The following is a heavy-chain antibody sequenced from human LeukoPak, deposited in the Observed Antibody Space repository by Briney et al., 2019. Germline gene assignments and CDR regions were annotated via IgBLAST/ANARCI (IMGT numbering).Heavy chain of an antibody. CDR2: IGSSGTTT. J-gene: IGHJ4*02. CDR3: ARMNYVSTGWGAPFDN. CDR1: GFTFSSYS. D-gene: IGHD1-7*01. Sequence: GGSLRLSCAASGFTFSSYSMNWVRQAPGRGLEWLSYIGSSGTTTYYADSVKGRFTISRDNAKNLLFLQMNSLRAKDTAVYYCARMNYVSTGWGAPFDNWGQGTLVTISS. V-gene: IGHV3-48*04.